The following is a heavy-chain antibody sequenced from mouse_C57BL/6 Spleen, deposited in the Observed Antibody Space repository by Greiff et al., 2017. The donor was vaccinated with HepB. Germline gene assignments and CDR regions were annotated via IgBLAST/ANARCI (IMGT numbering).Heavy chain of an antibody. CDR1: GFSLTSYG. J-gene: IGHJ4*01. D-gene: IGHD1-1*01. Sequence: QVQLQQSGPGLVQPSQSLSITCTVSGFSLTSYGVHWVRQSPGKGLEWLGVIWSGGSTDYYAAFMSRLSITKDNSKSQVFFKMNSLQADDTAIYYCAKETGSDYAMDYWGKGTSVTVSS. CDR3: AKETGSDYAMDY. V-gene: IGHV2-5*01. CDR2: IWSGGST.